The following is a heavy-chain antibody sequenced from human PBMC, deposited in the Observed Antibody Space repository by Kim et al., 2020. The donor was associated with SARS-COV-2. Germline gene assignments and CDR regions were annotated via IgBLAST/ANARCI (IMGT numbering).Heavy chain of an antibody. J-gene: IGHJ4*02. CDR2: IRSKAYGGTT. CDR1: GFTFGDYA. V-gene: IGHV3-49*03. CDR3: TRDIENVDYYDSSGYFPYDY. D-gene: IGHD3-22*01. Sequence: GGSLRLSCTASGFTFGDYAMSWFRQAPGKGLEWVGFIRSKAYGGTTEYAASVKGRFTISRDDSKSIAYLQMNSLKTEDTAVYYCTRDIENVDYYDSSGYFPYDYWGQGTLVTVSS.